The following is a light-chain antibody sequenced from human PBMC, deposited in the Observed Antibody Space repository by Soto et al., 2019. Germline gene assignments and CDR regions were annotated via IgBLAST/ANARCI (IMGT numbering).Light chain of an antibody. V-gene: IGLV1-40*01. CDR2: GNN. CDR3: QSYDSSLSGYVV. J-gene: IGLJ2*01. Sequence: QPVLTQSPSVSGAPGQRVTLSCTGSSSNIGAGFDVHWYQQLPGTAPKLLIYGNNNRPSGVPDRFSGSKFGTSASLAITGLQAEDEADYYCQSYDSSLSGYVVFGGGTKLTVL. CDR1: SSNIGAGFD.